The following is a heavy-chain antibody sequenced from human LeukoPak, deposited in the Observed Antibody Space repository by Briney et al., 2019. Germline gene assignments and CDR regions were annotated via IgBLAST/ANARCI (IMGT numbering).Heavy chain of an antibody. D-gene: IGHD6-19*01. CDR1: EFTFTDYY. CDR3: ARGQYSFDS. CDR2: ISSTSTST. V-gene: IGHV3-11*06. J-gene: IGHJ4*02. Sequence: GGSLRLSCAASEFTFTDYYMSWIRQAPGKGLEWLSYISSTSTSTTYADSVKGRFTISRDNATNSLYLQMNSLRAEDTAVYYCARGQYSFDSWGQGTLVTVSS.